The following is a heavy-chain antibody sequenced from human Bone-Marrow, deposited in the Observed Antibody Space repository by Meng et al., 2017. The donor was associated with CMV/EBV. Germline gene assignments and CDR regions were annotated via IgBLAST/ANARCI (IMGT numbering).Heavy chain of an antibody. D-gene: IGHD3-10*01. V-gene: IGHV3-23*03. Sequence: GGSLRLSCAASGFTFSSYTMNWVRQAPGKGLEWVSVIYSGGTSTYYADSVKGRFTISRDNSKNTLYLQMNSLRVEDTAIYYCAKDFGGSGTAIDYWGQGTLVTVSS. J-gene: IGHJ4*02. CDR3: AKDFGGSGTAIDY. CDR2: IYSGGTST. CDR1: GFTFSSYT.